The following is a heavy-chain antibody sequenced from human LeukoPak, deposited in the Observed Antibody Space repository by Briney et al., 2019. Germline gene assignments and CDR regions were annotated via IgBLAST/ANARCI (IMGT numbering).Heavy chain of an antibody. D-gene: IGHD1-14*01. CDR1: GGSVSSYY. Sequence: SEALSLTCSVSGGSVSSYYWSWIRQSPGKGLEWIGYIHNSGRTNYNPSLKSRVTGFVDTSKNQVSLRLSSLTAADTAVYYCARHGTISSESYFDYWGQGALVTVSS. CDR3: ARHGTISSESYFDY. J-gene: IGHJ4*02. V-gene: IGHV4-59*08. CDR2: IHNSGRT.